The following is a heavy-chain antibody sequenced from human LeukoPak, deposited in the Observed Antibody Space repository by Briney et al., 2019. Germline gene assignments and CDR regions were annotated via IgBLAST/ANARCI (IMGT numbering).Heavy chain of an antibody. D-gene: IGHD3-22*01. CDR2: INWNGGST. V-gene: IGHV3-20*04. CDR1: GFTFDDYG. CDR3: AKDLGYYYDSSGYSN. Sequence: GGSLRLSCAASGFTFDDYGVNWVRQAPGKGLEWVSGINWNGGSTGYADSVKGRFTTSRDNAKNSLYLQMNSLRAEDTALYYCAKDLGYYYDSSGYSNWGQGTLVTVSS. J-gene: IGHJ4*02.